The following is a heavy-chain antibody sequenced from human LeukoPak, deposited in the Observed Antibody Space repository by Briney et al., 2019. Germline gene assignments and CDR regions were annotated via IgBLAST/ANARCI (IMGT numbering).Heavy chain of an antibody. J-gene: IGHJ4*02. CDR3: AREKYYYDSSGYNYYFDY. Sequence: PGGSLRLSCAASGFTFSSYWMSWVRQAPGKGPEWVANIKQDGSEKYYVDSVKGRFTISRDNAKNSLYLQMNSLRAEDTAVYYCAREKYYYDSSGYNYYFDYWGQGTLVTVSS. D-gene: IGHD3-22*01. V-gene: IGHV3-7*01. CDR2: IKQDGSEK. CDR1: GFTFSSYW.